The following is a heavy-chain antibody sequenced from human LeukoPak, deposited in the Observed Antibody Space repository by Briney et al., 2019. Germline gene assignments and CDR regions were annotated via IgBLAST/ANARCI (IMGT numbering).Heavy chain of an antibody. Sequence: GGSLRLSCTASTLTLNNYWVSWVRQAPGKGLEWVANIKQDGSEKYHVDSVKGRFTISRDNAKNSLYLQMNSLRAEDTAVYYCASRAGYTGSWSAFDYWGQGTLVTVSS. CDR2: IKQDGSEK. J-gene: IGHJ4*02. CDR3: ASRAGYTGSWSAFDY. CDR1: TLTLNNYW. V-gene: IGHV3-7*05. D-gene: IGHD6-13*01.